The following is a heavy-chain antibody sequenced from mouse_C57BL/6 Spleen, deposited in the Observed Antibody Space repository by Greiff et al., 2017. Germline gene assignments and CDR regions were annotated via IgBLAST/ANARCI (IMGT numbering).Heavy chain of an antibody. CDR3: AGGEGFAY. V-gene: IGHV14-3*01. CDR1: GFTINNTY. CDR2: IYPANGNT. J-gene: IGHJ3*01. Sequence: VQLQQSVAELVRPGASVKLSCTASGFTINNTYMHWVKQRPEQGLEWIGRIYPANGNTKYAPKFQGKATITAEPSSNTAYLPLSSLTSEDAAIYVCAGGEGFAYWGQGTLVTVSA.